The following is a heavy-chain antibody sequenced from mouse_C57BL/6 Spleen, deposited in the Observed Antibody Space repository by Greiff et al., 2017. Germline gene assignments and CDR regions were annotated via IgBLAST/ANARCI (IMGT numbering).Heavy chain of an antibody. Sequence: VQLQQSGAELVRPGASVKLSCKASGYTFTDYYINWVKQRPGQGLEWIARIYPGSGSTYYIEKFKGKATLTAEQSSSTVYMQLSRLTSEDSAVYFCARKYYGSSYAMDYWGQGTSVTVSS. D-gene: IGHD1-1*01. J-gene: IGHJ4*01. CDR1: GYTFTDYY. V-gene: IGHV1-76*01. CDR3: ARKYYGSSYAMDY. CDR2: IYPGSGST.